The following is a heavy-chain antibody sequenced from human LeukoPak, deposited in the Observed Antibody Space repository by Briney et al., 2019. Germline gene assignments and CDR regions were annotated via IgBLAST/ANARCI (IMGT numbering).Heavy chain of an antibody. CDR3: ARDLGQYYDFWSGYYPFDY. D-gene: IGHD3-3*01. CDR1: GFTFSSYS. Sequence: GGSLRLSCAASGFTFSSYSMNWVRQAPGKGLERVSYISSSSSTIYYADSVKGRFTISRDNAKNSLYLQMNSLRAEDTAVYYCARDLGQYYDFWSGYYPFDYWGQGTLVTVSS. V-gene: IGHV3-48*01. CDR2: ISSSSSTI. J-gene: IGHJ4*02.